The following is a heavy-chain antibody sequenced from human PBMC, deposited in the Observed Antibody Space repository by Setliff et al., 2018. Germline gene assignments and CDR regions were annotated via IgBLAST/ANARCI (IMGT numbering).Heavy chain of an antibody. V-gene: IGHV4-59*11. CDR1: GGSISSHY. Sequence: SETLSLTCTVSGGSISSHYWSWIRQPPGKGLEWIGYIYYSGSTNYNPSLKSRVTISVDTSKSQFSLKLSSVTAADTAVYYCARDQGRDYYYYYYMDVWGKGTTVTAP. J-gene: IGHJ6*03. D-gene: IGHD3-10*01. CDR3: ARDQGRDYYYYYYMDV. CDR2: IYYSGST.